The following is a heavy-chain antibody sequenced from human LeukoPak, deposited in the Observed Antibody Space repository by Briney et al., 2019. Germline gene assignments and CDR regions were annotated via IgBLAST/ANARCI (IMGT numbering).Heavy chain of an antibody. D-gene: IGHD2-2*01. CDR1: GYSISSGYY. V-gene: IGHV4-38-2*01. Sequence: KPSETLSLTCAVSGYSISSGYYWCWIRQPPGKGLEWIGSIYHSGSTYYNPSLKSRVTISVDTSKNQFSLKLSSVTAADTAVYYCAKVADTGGLGASCYNYWGQGTLVTVSS. J-gene: IGHJ4*02. CDR2: IYHSGST. CDR3: AKVADTGGLGASCYNY.